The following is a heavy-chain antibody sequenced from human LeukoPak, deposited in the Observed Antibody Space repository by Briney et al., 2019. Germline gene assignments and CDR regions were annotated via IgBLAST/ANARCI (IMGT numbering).Heavy chain of an antibody. CDR2: IYTSGST. CDR3: ARANGDYDYYFDY. V-gene: IGHV4-61*02. Sequence: SETLSLTCTVSGGSISSGSYYWSWIRQPAGKGLEWIGRIYTSGSTNYNPSLKSRVTISVDTSKNQFSLTLSSVTAADTAVYYCARANGDYDYYFDYWGQGTLVTVSS. D-gene: IGHD4-17*01. J-gene: IGHJ4*02. CDR1: GGSISSGSYY.